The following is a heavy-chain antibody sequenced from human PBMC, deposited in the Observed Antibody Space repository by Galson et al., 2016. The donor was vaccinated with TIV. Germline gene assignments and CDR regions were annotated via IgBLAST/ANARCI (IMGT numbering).Heavy chain of an antibody. D-gene: IGHD6-19*01. J-gene: IGHJ4*02. CDR1: GYTFSDYY. Sequence: SGYTFSDYYMHWVRQAPGQGLEWMGWINPNTGGTNYAQKFQGWVSMTRDTSINTAYMELSRLKSDDTAVYYCARDDGYTGGSDYWGQGTQVTVSS. CDR2: INPNTGGT. V-gene: IGHV1-2*04. CDR3: ARDDGYTGGSDY.